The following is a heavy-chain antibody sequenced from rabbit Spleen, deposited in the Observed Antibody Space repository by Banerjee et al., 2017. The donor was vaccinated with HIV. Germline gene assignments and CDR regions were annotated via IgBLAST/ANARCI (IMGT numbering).Heavy chain of an antibody. J-gene: IGHJ4*01. CDR3: ARDAGSGPYIDGYFNL. D-gene: IGHD8-1*01. Sequence: QEQLVESGGGLVQPEGSLTLTCTGSRFSFSRSYDMCWVRQAPGKGLEWIACIYTGNSKTYYASWAKGRFTISKTSSTTVTLQMTSLTVADTATYFCARDAGSGPYIDGYFNLWGPGTLVTVS. CDR2: IYTGNSKT. CDR1: RFSFSRSYD. V-gene: IGHV1S45*01.